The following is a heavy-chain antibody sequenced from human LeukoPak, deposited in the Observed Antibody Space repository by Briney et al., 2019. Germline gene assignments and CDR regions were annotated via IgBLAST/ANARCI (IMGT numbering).Heavy chain of an antibody. CDR3: ARGVRDVVVCYGILV. J-gene: IGHJ6*02. V-gene: IGHV4-34*01. D-gene: IGHD2-15*01. Sequence: SETLSLTCAVYGGSFSSYYWNWIRQPPGKGLEWIGEINHSGSPNHNPSLKSRVSISVDTSKNQFSLKLSSVTAADTAVYYCARGVRDVVVCYGILVWGQGTTVTVSS. CDR1: GGSFSSYY. CDR2: INHSGSP.